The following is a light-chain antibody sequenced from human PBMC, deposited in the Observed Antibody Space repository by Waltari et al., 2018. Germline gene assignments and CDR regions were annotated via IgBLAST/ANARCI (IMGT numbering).Light chain of an antibody. Sequence: QLVLTQSPSASVSLGASVKLTCTLSSGHRSNIIEWHQQQPEKGPRYLMKVNSDGSHSKGDEIPDRFSGSSSGAERYLTIASLQSEDEADYYCQTGGHGTWVFGGGTKLTVL. V-gene: IGLV4-69*01. CDR2: VNSDGSH. CDR3: QTGGHGTWV. J-gene: IGLJ3*02. CDR1: SGHRSNI.